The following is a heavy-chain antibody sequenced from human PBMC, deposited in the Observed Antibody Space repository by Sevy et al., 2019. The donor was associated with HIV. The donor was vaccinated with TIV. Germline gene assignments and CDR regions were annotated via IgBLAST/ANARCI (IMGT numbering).Heavy chain of an antibody. CDR1: GFTFSSYA. V-gene: IGHV3-23*01. D-gene: IGHD1-26*01. J-gene: IGHJ6*03. CDR2: ISGSGGST. CDR3: AKEGRGGGSYYYYYYYMDV. Sequence: GGSLRLSCAASGFTFSSYAMSWVRQAPGKGLEWVSAISGSGGSTYYADSVKGRFTISRDNSKNTLYLQMNSLRAEDTAVYYCAKEGRGGGSYYYYYYYMDVWGKGTTVTVSS.